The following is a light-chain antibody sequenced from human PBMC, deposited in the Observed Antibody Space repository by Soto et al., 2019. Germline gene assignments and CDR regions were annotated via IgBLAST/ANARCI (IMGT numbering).Light chain of an antibody. CDR3: QQYNNWPGT. J-gene: IGKJ1*01. Sequence: IQLTQSPSSVSASVRERFTITCGASQGISSALAWYQQKPGKAPKLLIYDASSLESGVPSRFSGSGSGTEFTLTISSLQSEDFAVYYCQQYNNWPGTFGQGTKVDI. CDR1: QGISSA. V-gene: IGKV1D-13*01. CDR2: DAS.